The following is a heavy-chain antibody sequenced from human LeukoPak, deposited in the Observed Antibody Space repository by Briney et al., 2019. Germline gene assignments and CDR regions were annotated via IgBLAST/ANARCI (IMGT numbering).Heavy chain of an antibody. CDR3: ANRRGYSGYDSPDY. V-gene: IGHV3-23*01. CDR1: GFTFSSYA. J-gene: IGHJ4*02. Sequence: GGSLRLSCAASGFTFSSYAMSWVRQAPGKGLEWVPAISGSGGSTYYADSVKGRFTISRDNSKNTLYLQMNSLRAEDTAVYYCANRRGYSGYDSPDYWGQGTLVTVSS. D-gene: IGHD5-12*01. CDR2: ISGSGGST.